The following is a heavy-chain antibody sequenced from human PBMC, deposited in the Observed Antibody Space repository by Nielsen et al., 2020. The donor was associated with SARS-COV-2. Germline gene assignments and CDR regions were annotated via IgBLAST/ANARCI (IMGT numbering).Heavy chain of an antibody. CDR1: GYTLTELS. Sequence: ASAKVSCKVSGYTLTELSMHWVRQAPGKGLEWMGGFDPEDGETIYAQKFQGRVTMTEDTSTDTAYMELSSLRSEDTAVYYCATSGWTGNWFDPWGQGTLVTVSS. V-gene: IGHV1-24*01. CDR3: ATSGWTGNWFDP. CDR2: FDPEDGET. J-gene: IGHJ5*02. D-gene: IGHD6-19*01.